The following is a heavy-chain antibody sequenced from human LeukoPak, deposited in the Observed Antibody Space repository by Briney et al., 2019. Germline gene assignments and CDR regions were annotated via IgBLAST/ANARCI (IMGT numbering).Heavy chain of an antibody. D-gene: IGHD3-10*01. J-gene: IGHJ4*02. Sequence: SETLSRTCSVSADSMNNYYWNWIRQPPGKELEWIGYIYYSGSARYNPSVNSRVTISVDTSKNQFSLTLSTVPAADTAVYFCARLRPSGTSDYWGQGTLVTASS. CDR3: ARLRPSGTSDY. CDR1: ADSMNNYY. V-gene: IGHV4-59*01. CDR2: IYYSGSA.